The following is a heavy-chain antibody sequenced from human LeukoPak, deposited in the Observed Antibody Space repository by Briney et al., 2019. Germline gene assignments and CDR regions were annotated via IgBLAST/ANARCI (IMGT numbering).Heavy chain of an antibody. J-gene: IGHJ6*02. D-gene: IGHD4-17*01. CDR2: ISSSSSFI. CDR3: ARDTVTIYYYYGMDV. V-gene: IGHV3-21*01. CDR1: GFTFSSYS. Sequence: GGSLRLSCAASGFTFSSYSMNWVRQAPGKGLEWVSSISSSSSFIYYADSVKGRFTISRDNAKNSLYLQMNSLRAEDTAVYYCARDTVTIYYYYGMDVWGQGTTVTVSS.